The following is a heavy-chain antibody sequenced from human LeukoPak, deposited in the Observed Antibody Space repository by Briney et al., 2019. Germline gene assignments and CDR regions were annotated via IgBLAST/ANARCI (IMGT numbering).Heavy chain of an antibody. V-gene: IGHV1-2*04. CDR3: ARDPDGYYYGMDV. Sequence: ASVKVSCKASGYTFTTYAIHWVRQAPGQRLEWMGWINPNSGGTNYAQKFQGWVTMTRDTSISTAYMELSRLRSDDTAVYYCARDPDGYYYGMDVWGQGTTVTVSS. CDR1: GYTFTTYA. D-gene: IGHD1-14*01. CDR2: INPNSGGT. J-gene: IGHJ6*02.